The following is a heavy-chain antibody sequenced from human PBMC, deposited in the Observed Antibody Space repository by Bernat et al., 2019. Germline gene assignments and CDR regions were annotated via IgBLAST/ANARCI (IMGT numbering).Heavy chain of an antibody. CDR2: INHSGST. V-gene: IGHV4-34*02. CDR1: DGAFSTYY. Sequence: QVQLQQWGAGLLKPSETLSLTRAVSDGAFSTYYWGWIRQPPGKGLEWIGEINHSGSTNYNPSLKSRVTMSVDTSRNRFSLKLSSVTAADSAIYFCARGGVDNSNYGGLFDSWGQGTLLTVSS. D-gene: IGHD4-4*01. J-gene: IGHJ4*02. CDR3: ARGGVDNSNYGGLFDS.